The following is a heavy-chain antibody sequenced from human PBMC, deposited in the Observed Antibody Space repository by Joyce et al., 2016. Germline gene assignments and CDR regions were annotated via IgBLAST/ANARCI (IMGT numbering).Heavy chain of an antibody. J-gene: IGHJ4*02. D-gene: IGHD6-19*01. CDR2: ITPYNADT. V-gene: IGHV1-18*01. CDR3: ARFKRFSSGFHPARDFDY. Sequence: QVQMVQSGAEVKKPGASVKVSCKTSGYSFTSFGLSWGRQAPGQGLEWMGWITPYNADTSYAQKFQGRVTMTADTSATTAYLELRSLRFDDTAMFYCARFKRFSSGFHPARDFDYWGQGTLVTVSS. CDR1: GYSFTSFG.